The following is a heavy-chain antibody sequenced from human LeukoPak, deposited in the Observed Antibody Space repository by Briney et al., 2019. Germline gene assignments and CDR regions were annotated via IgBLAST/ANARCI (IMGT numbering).Heavy chain of an antibody. D-gene: IGHD5-12*01. V-gene: IGHV3-30*18. CDR2: ISYDGTNK. J-gene: IGHJ4*02. CDR1: GFTFSSYV. CDR3: AKRGYSRYDLDY. Sequence: GGSLGLSCAASGFTFSSYVMHWVRQAPGKGLEWVAGISYDGTNKHYADSVKGRFTISRDNSKNTLFLQMNSLRPEDMAVHYCAKRGYSRYDLDYWGQGTLVTVSS.